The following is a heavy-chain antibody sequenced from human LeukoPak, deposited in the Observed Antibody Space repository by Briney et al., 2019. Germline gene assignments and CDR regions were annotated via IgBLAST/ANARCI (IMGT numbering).Heavy chain of an antibody. D-gene: IGHD1-26*01. Sequence: GASVKVSCKASGYTFTSYGISWVRQAPGQGLEWMGWISAYNGNTNYAQKLQGRVTMTTDTSTSTAYMELRSLRSDDTAVYYCARDQGGAGATPFDYWGQGTLVTVSS. V-gene: IGHV1-18*01. CDR3: ARDQGGAGATPFDY. J-gene: IGHJ4*02. CDR1: GYTFTSYG. CDR2: ISAYNGNT.